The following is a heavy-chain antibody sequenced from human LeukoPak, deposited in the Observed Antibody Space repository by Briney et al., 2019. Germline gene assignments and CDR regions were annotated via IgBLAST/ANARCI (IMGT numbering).Heavy chain of an antibody. Sequence: SETLSLTCAVSGYSISSGYYWGWIRQPPGKVLEWIGSIYHSGSTYYNPSLKSRVTISVDTSKNQFSLKLSSVTAADTAVYYCAREPAVRGVIGRRFDPWGQGTLVTVSS. CDR2: IYHSGST. J-gene: IGHJ5*02. V-gene: IGHV4-38-2*02. D-gene: IGHD3-10*01. CDR3: AREPAVRGVIGRRFDP. CDR1: GYSISSGYY.